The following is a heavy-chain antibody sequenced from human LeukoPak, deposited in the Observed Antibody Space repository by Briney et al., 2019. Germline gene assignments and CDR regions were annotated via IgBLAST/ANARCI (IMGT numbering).Heavy chain of an antibody. CDR3: ARDRGYGYGFFDY. CDR2: IKEDGSEK. CDR1: GFTFRSSW. D-gene: IGHD5-18*01. V-gene: IGHV3-7*03. Sequence: GGSLRLSCAASGFTFRSSWMSWLRQAPGRGLEWVANIKEDGSEKYYVDSVRGRFTISRDNAKNSLYLQMNSLRVEDTAVYFCARDRGYGYGFFDYWGQGTLVTVSS. J-gene: IGHJ4*02.